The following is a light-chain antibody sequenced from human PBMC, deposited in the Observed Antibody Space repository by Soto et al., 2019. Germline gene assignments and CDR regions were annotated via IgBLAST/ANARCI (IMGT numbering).Light chain of an antibody. Sequence: VMSQSPATLPVSAGERATLXXRASQSVSSNLAWYQQKPGQAPRFXIYGASTRATGIPARFSGSGSGTEFTLTISSLQSEDFAVYYCQQYDNWPLTFGGGTKVDIK. V-gene: IGKV3-15*01. J-gene: IGKJ4*01. CDR1: QSVSSN. CDR3: QQYDNWPLT. CDR2: GAS.